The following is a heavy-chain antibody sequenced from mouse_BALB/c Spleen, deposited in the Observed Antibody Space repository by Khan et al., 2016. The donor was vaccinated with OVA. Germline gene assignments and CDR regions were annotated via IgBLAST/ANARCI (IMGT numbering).Heavy chain of an antibody. CDR3: TKSGYGTFAY. Sequence: QVQLQQSGAELVKPGASVRLSCKASGYTFTSYYLYWVKQRPGQGLEWIGDINPSNGGTNYNEKFKSKATLTVDKSASTAYMRLSSLTSEDSAVYYCTKSGYGTFAYWGQGTLVTVS. D-gene: IGHD2-1*01. V-gene: IGHV1S81*02. CDR2: INPSNGGT. J-gene: IGHJ3*01. CDR1: GYTFTSYY.